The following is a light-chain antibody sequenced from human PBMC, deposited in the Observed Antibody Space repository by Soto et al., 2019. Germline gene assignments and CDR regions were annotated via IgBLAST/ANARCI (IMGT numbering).Light chain of an antibody. CDR3: TSYTSSSNYV. CDR2: EVS. V-gene: IGLV2-14*01. CDR1: SSDVGGYNY. Sequence: QSALTQPASVSGSPGQSITISCTGTSSDVGGYNYVSWYQQNPGKAPKLMIYEVSNRPSGVSNRFSGSKSGNTASLTISGLQAEDEADYYCTSYTSSSNYVFGTGTKFTVL. J-gene: IGLJ1*01.